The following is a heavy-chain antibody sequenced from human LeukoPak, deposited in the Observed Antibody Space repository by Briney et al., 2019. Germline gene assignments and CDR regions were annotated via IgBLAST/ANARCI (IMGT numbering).Heavy chain of an antibody. Sequence: ASVKVSCKASGYTFTSYGISWVRHAPGQGLEWMGWISAYNGNTNYAQKLQGRVTMTTDTSTSTAYMELRSLRSDDTAVYYCYMVRGGYYYGMDVWGQGTTVTAAS. D-gene: IGHD3-10*01. CDR1: GYTFTSYG. CDR3: YMVRGGYYYGMDV. CDR2: ISAYNGNT. J-gene: IGHJ6*02. V-gene: IGHV1-18*01.